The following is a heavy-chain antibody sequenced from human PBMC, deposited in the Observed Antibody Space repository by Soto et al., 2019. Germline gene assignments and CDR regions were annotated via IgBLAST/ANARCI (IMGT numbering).Heavy chain of an antibody. J-gene: IGHJ4*02. Sequence: QVQLVESGGGVVQLGRSLRLSCAASGFTFNTYGMHWVRQAPGKGLEWVAVIWHDGGKKYYADSAKGRFTISRDNSKNTLFLQMNSLRAEDTAVYYCARDLGQGNGPFDYWGQGTLVTVSS. CDR3: ARDLGQGNGPFDY. CDR1: GFTFNTYG. V-gene: IGHV3-33*01. CDR2: IWHDGGKK. D-gene: IGHD1-26*01.